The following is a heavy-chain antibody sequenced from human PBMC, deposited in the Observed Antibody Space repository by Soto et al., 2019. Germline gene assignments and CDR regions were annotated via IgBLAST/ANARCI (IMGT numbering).Heavy chain of an antibody. D-gene: IGHD3-9*01. Sequence: EVQLVESGGGLVQPGGSLRLSCAASGFTFSSYWMHWVRQSQGKGLVWVSRIKTDGSDTHYADSVKGRFTISRDNAKNTLYLQMNSLRDEDTAVYYCARPRTSDWAYDIWGQGTMVIVSS. V-gene: IGHV3-74*01. J-gene: IGHJ3*02. CDR3: ARPRTSDWAYDI. CDR2: IKTDGSDT. CDR1: GFTFSSYW.